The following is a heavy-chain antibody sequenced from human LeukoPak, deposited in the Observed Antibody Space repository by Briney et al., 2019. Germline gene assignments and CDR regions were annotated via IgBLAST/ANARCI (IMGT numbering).Heavy chain of an antibody. CDR2: IKQDATEQ. J-gene: IGHJ4*02. Sequence: GGSLRLSCAASGFTFSSYWMSWVRQAPGKGLEWVANIKQDATEQYYVESAKGRFTISRDNAKNSLYLQVNSLRAEDTAVYYCARFHYCSSTNCYPRHFDYWGQGTLVTASS. CDR3: ARFHYCSSTNCYPRHFDY. D-gene: IGHD2-2*01. V-gene: IGHV3-7*01. CDR1: GFTFSSYW.